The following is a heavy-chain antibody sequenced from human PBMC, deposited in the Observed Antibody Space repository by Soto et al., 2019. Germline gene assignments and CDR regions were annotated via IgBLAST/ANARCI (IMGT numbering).Heavy chain of an antibody. CDR1: GYTFTSYG. Sequence: ASVKVSCKTSGYTFTSYGISWVRQAPGQGLEWMGWISAYNGNTNYAQKLQGRVTMTTDTSTSTAYMELRSLRSDDTAVYYCARWDSSGYYPTAEYFQHWDQGTLVTVSS. CDR2: ISAYNGNT. V-gene: IGHV1-18*01. J-gene: IGHJ1*01. D-gene: IGHD3-22*01. CDR3: ARWDSSGYYPTAEYFQH.